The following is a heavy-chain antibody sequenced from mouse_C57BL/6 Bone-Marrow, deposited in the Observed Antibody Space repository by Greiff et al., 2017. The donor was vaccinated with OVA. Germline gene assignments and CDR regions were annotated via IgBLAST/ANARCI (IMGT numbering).Heavy chain of an antibody. Sequence: QVQLKQPGAELVRPGSSVKLSCKASGYTFTSYWMHWVKQRPIQGLEWIGNIDPSDSETHYNQKFKDKATLTVDKSSSTAYMQLSSLTSEDSAVYYCARPLDSSGRDYWGQGTTLTVSS. J-gene: IGHJ2*01. D-gene: IGHD3-2*02. CDR1: GYTFTSYW. V-gene: IGHV1-52*01. CDR3: ARPLDSSGRDY. CDR2: IDPSDSET.